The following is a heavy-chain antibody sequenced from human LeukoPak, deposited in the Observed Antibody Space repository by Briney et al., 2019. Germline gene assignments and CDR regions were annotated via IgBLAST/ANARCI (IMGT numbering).Heavy chain of an antibody. CDR1: GGSISSGDYY. CDR2: IYYGGNT. CDR3: ASGGSLVATLAY. J-gene: IGHJ4*02. D-gene: IGHD2-15*01. V-gene: IGHV4-31*03. Sequence: SETLSLTCTVSGGSISSGDYYWSWIRPHPGKGLEWIGYIYYGGNTYYNPSLESRVTISLDTSKNKFSLKLRSVTAADTAVYYCASGGSLVATLAYWGQGILVTVSS.